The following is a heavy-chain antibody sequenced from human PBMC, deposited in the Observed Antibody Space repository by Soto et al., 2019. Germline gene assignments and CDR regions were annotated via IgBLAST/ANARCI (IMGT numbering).Heavy chain of an antibody. Sequence: SETLSLTCTVSGGSISSGGYYWSWIRQHPGKGLEWIGYIYYSGSTYYNPSLKSRVTISVDTSKNQFSLKLSSVTAADTAVYYCARDSPIGLEFDYWGQGTLVTVSS. CDR1: GGSISSGGYY. V-gene: IGHV4-31*03. D-gene: IGHD6-6*01. J-gene: IGHJ4*02. CDR3: ARDSPIGLEFDY. CDR2: IYYSGST.